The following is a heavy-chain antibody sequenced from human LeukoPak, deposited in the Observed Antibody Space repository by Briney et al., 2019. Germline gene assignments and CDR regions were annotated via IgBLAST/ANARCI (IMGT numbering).Heavy chain of an antibody. CDR2: ISAYNGNT. D-gene: IGHD2-21*01. CDR3: ASPLRVFYNIGVFSPNFDN. Sequence: ASVKVSCKASGYTFTSYGISWVRQAPGQGLEWMGWISAYNGNTNYAQKLQGRVTMTTDTSTSTAYMELRSLRSDDTAVYYCASPLRVFYNIGVFSPNFDNGAQGPRVTVSS. V-gene: IGHV1-18*01. J-gene: IGHJ4*02. CDR1: GYTFTSYG.